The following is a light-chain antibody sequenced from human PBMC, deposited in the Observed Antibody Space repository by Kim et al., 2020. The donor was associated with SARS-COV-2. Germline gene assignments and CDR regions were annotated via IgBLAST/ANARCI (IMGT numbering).Light chain of an antibody. CDR3: SSYTSSSTYDV. CDR2: DVS. J-gene: IGLJ1*01. V-gene: IGLV2-14*04. Sequence: TISCTGTSSGIGGSKYVAWYQQHPGKAPKLMIYDVSKRPSGVANRFSGSKSGNTASLTISGLQAGDEADYYCSSYTSSSTYDVFGTGTKVTVL. CDR1: SSGIGGSKY.